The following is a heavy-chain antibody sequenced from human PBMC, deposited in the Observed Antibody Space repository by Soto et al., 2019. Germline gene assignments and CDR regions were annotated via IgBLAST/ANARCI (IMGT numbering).Heavy chain of an antibody. D-gene: IGHD3-22*01. V-gene: IGHV4-30-4*01. Sequence: QVQLQESGPGLVKPSQTLSLTCTVSGGSISSGDYYWSWIRQPPGKGLEWIGYIYYSGSTYYNPSLKSRVTISVDTSKNQFSLKLSSVTAAGTAVYYGARFQEEGSGYPVDWGQGTLVAVSS. CDR1: GGSISSGDYY. CDR2: IYYSGST. J-gene: IGHJ4*02. CDR3: ARFQEEGSGYPVD.